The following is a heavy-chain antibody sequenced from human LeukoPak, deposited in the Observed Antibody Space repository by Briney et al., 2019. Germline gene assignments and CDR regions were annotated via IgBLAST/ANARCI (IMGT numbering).Heavy chain of an antibody. Sequence: ASVKVSCKASGYSFTSYGISWVRQAPGQRLEWMGWISAYNGNTNYAQKLQGRVTISTDTSTSTAYMELWSLRPDDTAVYYCARGGVYGSGPFDYWGQGTLVTVSS. CDR2: ISAYNGNT. D-gene: IGHD3-10*01. J-gene: IGHJ4*02. CDR1: GYSFTSYG. V-gene: IGHV1-18*01. CDR3: ARGGVYGSGPFDY.